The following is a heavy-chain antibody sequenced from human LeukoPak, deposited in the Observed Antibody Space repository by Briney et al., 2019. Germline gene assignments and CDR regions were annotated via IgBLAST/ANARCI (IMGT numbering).Heavy chain of an antibody. CDR1: GGSFSGYY. CDR3: ARDFPRGWFDP. V-gene: IGHV4-34*01. J-gene: IGHJ5*02. CDR2: INHSEST. Sequence: SETLSLTCAVYGGSFSGYYWSWIRQPPGKGLEWIGEINHSESTNYNPSLKSRVTISVDTSKNQFSLKLSSVTAADTAVYYCARDFPRGWFDPWGQGTLVTVSS. D-gene: IGHD3-3*01.